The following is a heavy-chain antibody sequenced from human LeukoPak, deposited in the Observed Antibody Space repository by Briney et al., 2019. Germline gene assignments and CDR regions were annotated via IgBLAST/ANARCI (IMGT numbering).Heavy chain of an antibody. V-gene: IGHV3-7*01. J-gene: IGHJ6*02. CDR2: IREDGSEK. CDR3: ARGRGIGA. Sequence: GGSLRLSCAASGFTFRSFWMTWVRQAPGEGLEWVANIREDGSEKYYVDSVNGRFTISRDNAKNSLSLQMNSLRAEDMGVYYCARGRGIGAWGQGTTVTVSS. CDR1: GFTFRSFW.